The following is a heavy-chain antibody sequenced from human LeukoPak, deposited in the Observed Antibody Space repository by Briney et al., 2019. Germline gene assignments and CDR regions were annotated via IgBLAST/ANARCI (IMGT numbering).Heavy chain of an antibody. CDR1: GLSLRATGMG. V-gene: IGHV2-70*11. CDR3: ARDYYDSSGQGYSQH. Sequence: SGPTLVNPTQTLTLTCTFSGLSLRATGMGVSWIRQPQGKALEWLARIDCDDDKYYSTSLKTRLTISKDTSKNQVVLTMTNMDPVDTATYYCARDYYDSSGQGYSQHWGQGTLVTVSP. J-gene: IGHJ1*01. D-gene: IGHD3-22*01. CDR2: IDCDDDK.